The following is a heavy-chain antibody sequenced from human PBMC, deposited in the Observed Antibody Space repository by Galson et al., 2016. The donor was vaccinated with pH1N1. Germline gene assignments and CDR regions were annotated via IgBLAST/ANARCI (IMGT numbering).Heavy chain of an antibody. Sequence: TLSLTCTVSGGSIFSNTYYWGWIRQPPGKGLEWIGSVYHSGTAYYNPSLKSRVTISVDTSKNQFSVKLRSVTAADTAVYYCARHDYWNSLDYWSQGIQVTV. CDR2: VYHSGTA. D-gene: IGHD1-7*01. V-gene: IGHV4-39*01. J-gene: IGHJ4*02. CDR1: GGSIFSNTYY. CDR3: ARHDYWNSLDY.